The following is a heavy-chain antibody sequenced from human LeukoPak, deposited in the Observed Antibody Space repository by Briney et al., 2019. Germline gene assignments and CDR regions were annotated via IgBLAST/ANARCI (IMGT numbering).Heavy chain of an antibody. D-gene: IGHD3-16*02. V-gene: IGHV4-34*01. J-gene: IGHJ4*02. CDR2: INHSGST. CDR1: GGSFSGYY. Sequence: PSETLSLTCAVYGGSFSGYYWSWIRQPPGKGLEWIGEINHSGSTDYNPSLKSRVTISVDTSKNQFSLELSSVTAADTAVYYCAREYYDYVWGSYRTFDYWGQGTLVTVSS. CDR3: AREYYDYVWGSYRTFDY.